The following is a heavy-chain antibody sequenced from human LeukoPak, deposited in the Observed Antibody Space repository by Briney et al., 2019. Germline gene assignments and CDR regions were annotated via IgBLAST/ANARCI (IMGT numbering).Heavy chain of an antibody. J-gene: IGHJ4*02. V-gene: IGHV4-4*07. Sequence: SETLSLTCTVSGGSISSYYWSWIRQPAGKGLEWIGRIYTSGSTNYNPSLKSRVTISVDTSKNQFSLKLSSVTAADTAVYYCARATRGGYSGSYYVDYWGQGTLVTVSS. CDR3: ARATRGGYSGSYYVDY. CDR2: IYTSGST. D-gene: IGHD1-26*01. CDR1: GGSISSYY.